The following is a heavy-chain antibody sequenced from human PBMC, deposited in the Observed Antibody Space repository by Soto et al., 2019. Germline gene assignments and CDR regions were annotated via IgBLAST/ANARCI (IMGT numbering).Heavy chain of an antibody. CDR2: INHSGST. V-gene: IGHV4-34*01. J-gene: IGHJ4*02. CDR1: GAYFRGYY. Sequence: PDTPSLTSATYGAYFRGYYSSYLRGPPGKGLEWIGEINHSGSTNYNPSLKSRVTISVDTSKNQFSLKLSSVTAADTAVYYFARASFSGFDYWGQGTLVTVSS. CDR3: ARASFSGFDY. D-gene: IGHD3-10*01.